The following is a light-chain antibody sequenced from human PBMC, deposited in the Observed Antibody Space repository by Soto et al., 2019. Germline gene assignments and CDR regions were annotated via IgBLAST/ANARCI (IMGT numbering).Light chain of an antibody. V-gene: IGLV2-14*01. CDR3: SSYSSSSTPEV. CDR1: SSDVGGYNF. Sequence: QSALTQPASVSGSPGQSITISCTGTSSDVGGYNFVSWYQQYPGKAPKLMIYDVSNRPSGVSNRFAGSKSGNTASLTISGLQAEDEADYYCSSYSSSSTPEVFGTGTKLTAL. CDR2: DVS. J-gene: IGLJ1*01.